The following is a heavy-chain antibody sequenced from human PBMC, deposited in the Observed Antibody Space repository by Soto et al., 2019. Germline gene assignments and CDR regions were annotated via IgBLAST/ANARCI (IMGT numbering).Heavy chain of an antibody. V-gene: IGHV4-34*01. CDR1: GGSFSGYY. CDR3: AGDRTRGCSTSCYPYYYYYYGMDV. CDR2: INHSGST. Sequence: SETLSLTCAVYGGSFSGYYWSWIRQPPGKGLEWIGEINHSGSTNYNPSLKSRVTISVDTSKNQFSLKLSSVTAADTAVYYCAGDRTRGCSTSCYPYYYYYYGMDVWGQGTTVTVSS. D-gene: IGHD2-2*01. J-gene: IGHJ6*02.